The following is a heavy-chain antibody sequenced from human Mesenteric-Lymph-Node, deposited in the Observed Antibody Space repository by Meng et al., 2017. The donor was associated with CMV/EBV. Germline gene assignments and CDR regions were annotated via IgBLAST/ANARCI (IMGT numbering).Heavy chain of an antibody. CDR2: ISYDGSNK. J-gene: IGHJ6*02. CDR1: GFTFSNAW. CDR3: ARDYYYGSGSYYNGAAFYYYYGMDV. D-gene: IGHD3-10*01. Sequence: GESLKISCAASGFTFSNAWMSWVRQAPGKGLEWVAVISYDGSNKYYADSVKGRFTISRDNSKNTLYLQMNSLRAEDTAVYYCARDYYYGSGSYYNGAAFYYYYGMDVWGQGTTVTVSS. V-gene: IGHV3-30-3*01.